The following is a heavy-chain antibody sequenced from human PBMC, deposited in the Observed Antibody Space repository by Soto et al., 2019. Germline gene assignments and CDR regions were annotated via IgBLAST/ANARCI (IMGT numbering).Heavy chain of an antibody. J-gene: IGHJ4*02. CDR1: GFTFSSYG. CDR3: ANDYYDSSGYYWNYFDY. Sequence: LRLSCAASGFTFSSYGMHWVRQAPGKGLEWVAVISYDGSNKYYADSVKGRFTISRDNSKNTLYLQMNSLRAEDTAVYYCANDYYDSSGYYWNYFDYWGQGTLVTSPQ. CDR2: ISYDGSNK. D-gene: IGHD3-22*01. V-gene: IGHV3-30*18.